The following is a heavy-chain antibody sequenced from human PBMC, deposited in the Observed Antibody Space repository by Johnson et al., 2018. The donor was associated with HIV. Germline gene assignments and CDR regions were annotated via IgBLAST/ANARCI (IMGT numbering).Heavy chain of an antibody. CDR2: IQHDGSNK. D-gene: IGHD3-10*01. J-gene: IGHJ3*02. CDR1: GFTFSSYA. V-gene: IGHV3-30*04. CDR3: ARGHYGSGTAHAFDI. Sequence: QVQLVESGGGVVQPGRSLRLSCAASGFTFSSYAMHWVRQAPGKGLEWVAVIQHDGSNKYYADSVKGRFTISRDNSKNTLYLQMNSLRAEDTAVYYCARGHYGSGTAHAFDIWGQGTMVTVSS.